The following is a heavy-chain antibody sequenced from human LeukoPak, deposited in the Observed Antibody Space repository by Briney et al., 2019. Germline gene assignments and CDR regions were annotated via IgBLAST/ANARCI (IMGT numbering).Heavy chain of an antibody. CDR3: ARAPSGYSYPDY. CDR2: IYYSGST. V-gene: IGHV4-59*01. CDR1: GGSISSYY. J-gene: IGHJ4*02. D-gene: IGHD5-18*01. Sequence: SETLSLTCTVSGGSISSYYWSWLRQPPGKGLEWIGYIYYSGSTNYNPSLKSRVTISVDTSKNQFSLKLSSVTAADTAVYYCARAPSGYSYPDYWGQGTLVTVSS.